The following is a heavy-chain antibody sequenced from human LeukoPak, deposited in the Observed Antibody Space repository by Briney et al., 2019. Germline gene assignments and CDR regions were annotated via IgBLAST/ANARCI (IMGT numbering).Heavy chain of an antibody. CDR3: ASLSYDFWSGYSMDV. Sequence: ASVKASCKASGYTFTSYDINWVRQATGQGLEWMGWMNPNSGNTGYAQKFQGRVTITRNTSISTAYMELSSLRSEDTAVYYCASLSYDFWSGYSMDVWGKGTTVTVSS. V-gene: IGHV1-8*03. CDR1: GYTFTSYD. J-gene: IGHJ6*03. CDR2: MNPNSGNT. D-gene: IGHD3-3*01.